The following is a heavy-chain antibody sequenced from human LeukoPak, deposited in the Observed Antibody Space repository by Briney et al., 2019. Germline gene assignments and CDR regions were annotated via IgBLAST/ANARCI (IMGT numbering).Heavy chain of an antibody. CDR2: IYYSGST. CDR3: ARGRIAAADPDYYYYYYMDV. V-gene: IGHV4-59*01. CDR1: GGSISSYY. D-gene: IGHD6-13*01. J-gene: IGHJ6*03. Sequence: SETLSLTCTVSGGSISSYYWSWIRQPPGKGLEWIGYIYYSGSTNYYPSLKSRVTISVDTSKNQFSLQLSSVTAADTAVYYCARGRIAAADPDYYYYYYMDVWGKGTTVTVSS.